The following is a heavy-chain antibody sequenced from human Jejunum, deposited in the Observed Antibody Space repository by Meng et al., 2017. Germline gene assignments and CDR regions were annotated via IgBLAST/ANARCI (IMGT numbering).Heavy chain of an antibody. D-gene: IGHD3/OR15-3a*01. Sequence: QVQLQDSGPGLVNPSHIQSLSCTDSGDSSSRSDYYWTWIRQPPGKGLEWIGFSTYGGTSYYNPSLKGRLTISVDRSNSQFSLEVTSVTPADTAVYYWARGLYLYSWTGVDSCGQGALVTVSS. CDR1: GDSSSRSDYY. CDR3: ARGLYLYSWTGVDS. CDR2: STYGGTS. J-gene: IGHJ4*02. V-gene: IGHV4-30-4*01.